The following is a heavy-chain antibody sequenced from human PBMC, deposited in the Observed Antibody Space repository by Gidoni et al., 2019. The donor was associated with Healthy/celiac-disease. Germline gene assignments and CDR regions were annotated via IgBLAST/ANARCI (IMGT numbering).Heavy chain of an antibody. Sequence: EVQLLESGGGLVQPGGSLRLSCAASGFTFSSYAMSWVRQAPGKGLEWVSAISGSGGSTYYADPVKGRFTISRDNSKNTLYLQMISLRAEDTAVYYCANGGGNPFVYYYYYMDVWGKGTTVTVSS. J-gene: IGHJ6*03. V-gene: IGHV3-23*01. CDR3: ANGGGNPFVYYYYYMDV. CDR2: ISGSGGST. D-gene: IGHD2-15*01. CDR1: GFTFSSYA.